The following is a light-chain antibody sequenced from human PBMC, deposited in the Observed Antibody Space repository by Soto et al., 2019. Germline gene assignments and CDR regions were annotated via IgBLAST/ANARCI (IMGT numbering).Light chain of an antibody. V-gene: IGKV3-11*01. Sequence: ETVLTQSPATLSSSPGESATLSCRTSQSVDTSLAWYQQKPGQAHRLLIYDASSRATGIPVRFSGSGSGTDFTLTISSLEPEYFAVYYCQHRGNWGTFGGGTKVEIK. CDR1: QSVDTS. CDR3: QHRGNWGT. J-gene: IGKJ4*01. CDR2: DAS.